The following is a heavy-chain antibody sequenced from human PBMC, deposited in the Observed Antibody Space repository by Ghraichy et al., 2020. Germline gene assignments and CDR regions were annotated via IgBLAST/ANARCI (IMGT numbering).Heavy chain of an antibody. CDR3: AKDGGGGWLSDN. V-gene: IGHV1-18*01. CDR2: TSGNNGNT. J-gene: IGHJ4*02. D-gene: IGHD3-16*01. Sequence: ASVKVSCKASGYTFTSYGIHWVRQAPGQGLEWMGWTSGNNGNTNYAQKLQDRVTMTTDTSTTTAYMELRSLTSDDTAVYYCAKDGGGGWLSDNWGQGTLVTVSS. CDR1: GYTFTSYG.